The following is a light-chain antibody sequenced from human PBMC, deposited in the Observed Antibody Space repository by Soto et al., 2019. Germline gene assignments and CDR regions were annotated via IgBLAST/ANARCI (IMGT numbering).Light chain of an antibody. CDR2: MVS. V-gene: IGKV1-5*03. Sequence: DIQMTQSPSTLSASVGDRVTITCRASQSISNWLAWYQQKPGKAPKLLIYMVSTLDSGVPSRFSGSGSGTEFTLTISSLQPDDFASYYCQQYKSVSLLTFGGGTKVEIK. CDR1: QSISNW. CDR3: QQYKSVSLLT. J-gene: IGKJ4*01.